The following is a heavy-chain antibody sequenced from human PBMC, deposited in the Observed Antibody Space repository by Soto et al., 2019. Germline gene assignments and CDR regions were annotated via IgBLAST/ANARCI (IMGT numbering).Heavy chain of an antibody. CDR3: VGSLMSRAMKSFDY. J-gene: IGHJ4*02. V-gene: IGHV4-59*01. D-gene: IGHD2-2*01. CDR1: AGSISRYY. CDR2: ISYTVDA. Sequence: PSETLSLTCSVSAGSISRYYWGWVRQSPGEGLEWIAHISYTVDASYNPSLKSRVTISLDTSKNQIALRLMSVTAADTAVYYCVGSLMSRAMKSFDYWGQGTLVTVSS.